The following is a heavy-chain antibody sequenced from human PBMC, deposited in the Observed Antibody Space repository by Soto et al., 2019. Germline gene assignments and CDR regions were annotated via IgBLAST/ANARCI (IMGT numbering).Heavy chain of an antibody. D-gene: IGHD3-22*01. V-gene: IGHV1-69*13. CDR2: IIPIFGTA. J-gene: IGHJ4*02. Sequence: SSVKVSCKASGGTFSSYAISWVRQAPGQGLEWMGGIIPIFGTANYAQKFQGRVTITADESTSTAYMELSSLRSEDTAVYYCASLKYYYDSSGYPFDYWGQGTLVTVSS. CDR3: ASLKYYYDSSGYPFDY. CDR1: GGTFSSYA.